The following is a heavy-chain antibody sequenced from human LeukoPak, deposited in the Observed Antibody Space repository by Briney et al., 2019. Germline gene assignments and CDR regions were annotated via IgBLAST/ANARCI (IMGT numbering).Heavy chain of an antibody. CDR1: GFTFSSYG. J-gene: IGHJ4*02. V-gene: IGHV3-30*18. Sequence: GGSLRLSCAAAGFTFSSYGMHWVRQAPGKGLDWVAVISNDGSKKYYADSVKGRFTISRDNSKNTLSLQVSSLRTEDTAVYYCAKDRYSYAFGYSDSWGQGTLVTVSS. D-gene: IGHD5-18*01. CDR2: ISNDGSKK. CDR3: AKDRYSYAFGYSDS.